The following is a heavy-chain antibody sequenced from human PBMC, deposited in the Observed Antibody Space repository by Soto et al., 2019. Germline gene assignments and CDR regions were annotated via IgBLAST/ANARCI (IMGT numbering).Heavy chain of an antibody. CDR2: IYHSGST. CDR1: GYSISSGYY. CDR3: ARGQGYGMDV. J-gene: IGHJ6*02. V-gene: IGHV4-38-2*01. Sequence: KASETLSLTCAVSGYSISSGYYWGWIRQPPGKGLEWIGSIYHSGSTYYNPSLKSRVTISVDTSKNQFSLKLSSVTAADTAVYYCARGQGYGMDVWGQGTTVTVSS.